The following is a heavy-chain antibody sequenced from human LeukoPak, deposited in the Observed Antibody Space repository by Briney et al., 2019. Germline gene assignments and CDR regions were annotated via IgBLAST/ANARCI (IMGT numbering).Heavy chain of an antibody. V-gene: IGHV1-2*02. CDR3: ARNYGSGSYYWFDP. CDR2: VNPNSGGT. Sequence: ASVKVSCKTSGYTFTGYYMHWVRQAPGQGLEWMGWVNPNSGGTNYAQKFQGRVTMTRDTSISTAYMELSRLRSDDTAVYYCARNYGSGSYYWFDPWGQGTLVTDSS. J-gene: IGHJ5*02. D-gene: IGHD3-10*01. CDR1: GYTFTGYY.